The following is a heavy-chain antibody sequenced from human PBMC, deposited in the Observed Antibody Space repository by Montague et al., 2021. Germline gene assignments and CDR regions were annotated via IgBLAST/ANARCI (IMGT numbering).Heavy chain of an antibody. Sequence: SLRLSCAASGLTFSSYAMSWVRQTPGQGLEWVSTMNAGSGNTYYADSVKGRFTISRDNSKNTLYLQMNSLRAEDTAVYYCARDGPRTHYFVYWGQGALVTVPS. CDR2: MNAGSGNT. V-gene: IGHV3-23*01. CDR3: ARDGPRTHYFVY. D-gene: IGHD2-2*01. CDR1: GLTFSSYA. J-gene: IGHJ4*02.